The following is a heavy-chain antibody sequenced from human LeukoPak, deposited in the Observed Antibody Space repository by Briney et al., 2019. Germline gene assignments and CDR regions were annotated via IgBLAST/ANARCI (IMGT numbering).Heavy chain of an antibody. Sequence: GASVKVSCKASGYTFTGYYMHWVRQAPGQGLEWMGWINPNSGGTNYAQKFQGRATMTRDTSISTAYMELSRLRSDDTAVYYCARFEGEGPAATYGWFDPWGQGTLVTVSS. D-gene: IGHD2-2*01. CDR2: INPNSGGT. CDR1: GYTFTGYY. CDR3: ARFEGEGPAATYGWFDP. V-gene: IGHV1-2*02. J-gene: IGHJ5*02.